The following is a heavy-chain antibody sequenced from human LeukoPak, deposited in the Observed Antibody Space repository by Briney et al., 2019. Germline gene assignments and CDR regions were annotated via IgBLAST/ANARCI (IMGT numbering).Heavy chain of an antibody. Sequence: NPSETLSLTCTVSGGSISTYYWSWIRQPAGKGLEWIGRIYTSGSTTYNPSLKSRVTMSVDTSKNQFSLKLTSVTAADTAVYYCARHEDTAMVYYSFDYWGQGTLVTVSS. J-gene: IGHJ4*02. V-gene: IGHV4-4*07. CDR3: ARHEDTAMVYYSFDY. CDR2: IYTSGST. D-gene: IGHD5-18*01. CDR1: GGSISTYY.